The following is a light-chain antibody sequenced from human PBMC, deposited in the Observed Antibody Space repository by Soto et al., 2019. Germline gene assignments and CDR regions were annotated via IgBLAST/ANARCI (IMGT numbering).Light chain of an antibody. CDR2: GNT. CDR1: RSNLGAGHD. J-gene: IGLJ2*01. V-gene: IGLV1-40*01. Sequence: QSVLTQPPSVSGAPGQRVTISCTGSRSNLGAGHDVHWYQQLPGAAPKLFIYGNTNRPSGVPERFSGSKSGTSASLAITGLPNEDEAEYYSQSPVPTVGVYVVFGGGTKLTVL. CDR3: QSPVPTVGVYVV.